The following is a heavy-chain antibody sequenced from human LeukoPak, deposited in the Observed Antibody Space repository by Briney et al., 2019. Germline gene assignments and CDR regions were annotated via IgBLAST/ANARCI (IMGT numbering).Heavy chain of an antibody. CDR2: IYYSGNT. V-gene: IGHV4-39*01. CDR1: GGSISSSSHY. D-gene: IGHD2-15*01. Sequence: SETLSLTCTVSGGSISSSSHYWGWIRQPPGKGLEWIGSIYYSGNTYYNPSLKSRVTISVDTSKNHFSLEVSSVTAADTAVYYCARHENIVVVVAATGSDYWGQGTLVTVSS. CDR3: ARHENIVVVVAATGSDY. J-gene: IGHJ4*02.